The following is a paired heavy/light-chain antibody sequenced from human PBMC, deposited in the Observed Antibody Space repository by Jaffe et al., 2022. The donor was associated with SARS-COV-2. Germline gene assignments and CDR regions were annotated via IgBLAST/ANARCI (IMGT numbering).Light chain of an antibody. CDR1: SSDVGGYNY. J-gene: IGLJ3*02. V-gene: IGLV2-11*01. CDR2: DVS. CDR3: CSYAGSWV. Sequence: QSALTQPRSVSGSPGQSVTISCTGTSSDVGGYNYVSWYQQHPGKAPKLMIYDVSKRPSGVPDRFSGSKSGNTASLTISGLQAEDEADYYCCSYAGSWVFGGGTKLTVL.
Heavy chain of an antibody. Sequence: QVQLVQSGAEVKKPGSSVKVSCKASGGTFSSYAISWVRQAPGQGLEWMGGIIPIFGTANYAQKFQGRVTITADESTSTAYMELSSLRSEDTAVYYCASFQYYYDSSGYYYPYYYYGMDVWGQGTTVTVSS. D-gene: IGHD3-22*01. V-gene: IGHV1-69*01. CDR3: ASFQYYYDSSGYYYPYYYYGMDV. CDR2: IIPIFGTA. J-gene: IGHJ6*02. CDR1: GGTFSSYA.